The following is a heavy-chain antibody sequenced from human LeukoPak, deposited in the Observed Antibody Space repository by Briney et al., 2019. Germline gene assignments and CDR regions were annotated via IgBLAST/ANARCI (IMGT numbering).Heavy chain of an antibody. D-gene: IGHD5-24*01. CDR1: GGTFSSYA. CDR3: ARDGDGYNTPLDY. J-gene: IGHJ4*02. CDR2: IIPILGIA. Sequence: GASVKVSCKASGGTFSSYAISWVRQAPGQGLEWMGRIIPILGIANYAQKFQGRVTITADKSTSTAYMELSSLRSEDTAVYYCARDGDGYNTPLDYWGQGTLVTVSS. V-gene: IGHV1-69*04.